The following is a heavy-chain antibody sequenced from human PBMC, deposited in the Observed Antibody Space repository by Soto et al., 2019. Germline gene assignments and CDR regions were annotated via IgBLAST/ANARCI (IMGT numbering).Heavy chain of an antibody. V-gene: IGHV4-59*01. CDR1: GGSIXXXX. CDR3: XXXXXXXXXXLVDV. Sequence: QVPLQESGPGLVKPSETLSLSCTVSGGSIXXXXWSXXRQTPGKGLEWIGYVHDSWGSNYNPSLXXXXXXXXXXXXXXXXXXXXXXXXXXXXXXXXXXXXXXXXXXLVDVWGQGTTVTVSS. CDR2: VHDSWGS. J-gene: IGHJ6*02.